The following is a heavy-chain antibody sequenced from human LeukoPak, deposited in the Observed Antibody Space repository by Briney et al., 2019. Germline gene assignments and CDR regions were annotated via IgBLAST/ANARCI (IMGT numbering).Heavy chain of an antibody. CDR3: ARDPCSSTSCPFDY. CDR1: GGSISSYY. V-gene: IGHV4-34*01. D-gene: IGHD2-2*01. J-gene: IGHJ4*02. Sequence: SETLSLTCTVSGGSISSYYWSWIRQPPGKGLEWIGEINHSGSTNYNPSLKSRVTISVDTSKNQFSLKLSSVTAADTAVYYCARDPCSSTSCPFDYWGQGTLVTVSS. CDR2: INHSGST.